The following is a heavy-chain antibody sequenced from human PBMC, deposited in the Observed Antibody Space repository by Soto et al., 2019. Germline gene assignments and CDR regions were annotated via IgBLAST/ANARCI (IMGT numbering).Heavy chain of an antibody. V-gene: IGHV4-61*01. CDR2: IYYSGST. D-gene: IGHD3-9*01. CDR1: GGSVSSGSYY. Sequence: SETLSLTCTVSGGSVSSGSYYWSWIRQPPGKGLEWIGYIYYSGSTNYNPSLKSRVTISVDTSKNQFSLKLSSVTAADTAVYYCAGGGRQYYDILTPTDYWGQGTPVTVSS. CDR3: AGGGRQYYDILTPTDY. J-gene: IGHJ4*02.